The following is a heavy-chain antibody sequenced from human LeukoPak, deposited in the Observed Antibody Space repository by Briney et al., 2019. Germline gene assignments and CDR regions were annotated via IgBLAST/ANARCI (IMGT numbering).Heavy chain of an antibody. Sequence: PSETLSLTCTVSGGSISSYYWSWIRQPPGKGLEWIGYIYYSGSTNYDPSLKSRVTILVDTSKNQFSLKLSSVTAADTAVYYCARGGYYDSSGYYGDWGQGTLVTVSS. CDR3: ARGGYYDSSGYYGD. V-gene: IGHV4-59*01. CDR2: IYYSGST. D-gene: IGHD3-22*01. CDR1: GGSISSYY. J-gene: IGHJ4*02.